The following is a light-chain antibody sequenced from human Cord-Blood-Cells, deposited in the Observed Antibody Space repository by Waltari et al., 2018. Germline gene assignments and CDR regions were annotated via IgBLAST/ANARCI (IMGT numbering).Light chain of an antibody. CDR1: SSEVGSYNL. V-gene: IGLV2-23*01. Sequence: QSALTQPASVSGSPGQSITISCTGTSSEVGSYNLVSWYQQHPGKAPKLMIYEGSKRPSGVSNRFSGSKSGNTASLTISVLQAEDEADYYCCSYAGSSTWVFGGGTKLTVL. CDR3: CSYAGSSTWV. CDR2: EGS. J-gene: IGLJ3*02.